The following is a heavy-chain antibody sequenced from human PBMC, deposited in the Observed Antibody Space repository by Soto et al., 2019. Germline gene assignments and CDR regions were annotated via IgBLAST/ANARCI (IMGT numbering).Heavy chain of an antibody. CDR1: GYTFTNYA. D-gene: IGHD3-22*01. CDR3: ARGPLPPSYYYDSSGPPPYYGMDV. V-gene: IGHV1-3*01. CDR2: INSCFCNT. J-gene: IGHJ6*02. Sequence: ASVKVSCKASGYTFTNYAMHWVRQAPGQRLEWMGWINSCFCNTKYSQKFQGRVTITRDTSASTAYMEPFSLRSEDTAVYYCARGPLPPSYYYDSSGPPPYYGMDVWGQGTTVTVS.